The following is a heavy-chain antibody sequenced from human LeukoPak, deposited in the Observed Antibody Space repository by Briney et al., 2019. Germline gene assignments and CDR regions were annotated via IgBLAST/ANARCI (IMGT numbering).Heavy chain of an antibody. D-gene: IGHD3-22*01. V-gene: IGHV3-64*01. J-gene: IGHJ4*02. CDR2: ISSNGGST. CDR1: GFTFSSYA. CDR3: ARAYPYYDSSGANDY. Sequence: SGGSLRLSCAASGFTFSSYAMHWVRQAPGKGLEYVSAISSNGGSTYYANSVKGRFTISRDNSKNTLYLQMGSLRAEDVAVYYCARAYPYYDSSGANDYWGQGTLVTVSS.